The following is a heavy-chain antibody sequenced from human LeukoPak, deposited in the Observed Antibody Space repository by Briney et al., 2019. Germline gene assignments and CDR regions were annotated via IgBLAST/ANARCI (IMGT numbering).Heavy chain of an antibody. J-gene: IGHJ4*02. CDR2: ISSSGSTK. D-gene: IGHD2/OR15-2a*01. V-gene: IGHV3-48*01. Sequence: GSLRLSCGASGITFRSYSMNWVRQAPGKGLGWVSYISSSGSTKYYADSVKGRFTISRDNARNSLYLQMNSLRAEDTAVYFCARGGLSIMGYWGQGTLVTVSS. CDR1: GITFRSYS. CDR3: ARGGLSIMGY.